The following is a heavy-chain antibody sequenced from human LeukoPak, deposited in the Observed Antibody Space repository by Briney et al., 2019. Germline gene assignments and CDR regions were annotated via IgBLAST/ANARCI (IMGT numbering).Heavy chain of an antibody. V-gene: IGHV4-39*01. CDR1: GGSISSSSYY. CDR2: IYYSGST. D-gene: IGHD3-3*01. Sequence: SETLSLTCTVSGGSISSSSYYWGWIRQPPGKGLEWIGTIYYSGSTYYNPSLKSRVSISVDTSKNQFSLKLSSVTAADTAVYYCARLDDFWSAYYMAYWGQGTLVTVSS. J-gene: IGHJ4*02. CDR3: ARLDDFWSAYYMAY.